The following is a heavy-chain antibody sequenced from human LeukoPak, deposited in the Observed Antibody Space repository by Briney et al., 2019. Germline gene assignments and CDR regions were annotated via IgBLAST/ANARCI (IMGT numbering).Heavy chain of an antibody. Sequence: PGGSLRLSCAASGFTFSSYAMHWVRQAPGKGLEWVTLFSYDGSSKYYADSVRGRFTISRDNSKNTLYLQMNSLRVEDTAVYYCAKEHGDRGYYYYGMNVWGQGTTVTVSS. J-gene: IGHJ6*02. CDR3: AKEHGDRGYYYYGMNV. CDR1: GFTFSSYA. CDR2: FSYDGSSK. V-gene: IGHV3-30-3*01. D-gene: IGHD4-17*01.